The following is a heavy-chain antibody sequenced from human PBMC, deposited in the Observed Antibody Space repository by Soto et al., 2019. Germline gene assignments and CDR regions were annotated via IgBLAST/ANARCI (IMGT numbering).Heavy chain of an antibody. V-gene: IGHV3-15*01. CDR3: SSGYYDPGGKYHGDDAFDV. CDR2: IKSKFDVGTIE. D-gene: IGHD3-3*01. Sequence: EVQLVESGGGLVKPGGSLRLSCTASGFTFTKAWMTWFRQAPGKGLEWIGRIKSKFDVGTIEDYAAPVKGRWRISRDDSRNTAYLQMNGLNTEDTAVYYCSSGYYDPGGKYHGDDAFDVWGQGTVVTVSS. J-gene: IGHJ3*01. CDR1: GFTFTKAW.